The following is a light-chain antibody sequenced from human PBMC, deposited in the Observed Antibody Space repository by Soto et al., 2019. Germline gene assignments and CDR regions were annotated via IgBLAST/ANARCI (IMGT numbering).Light chain of an antibody. Sequence: VTIACRASQGISSYLAWYQQKPGRAPKLLIYGASTLQSGVPSRFSGSGSGTDFTLTIRNLQPEDVATYYCQQYSSAPLFGGGTKVDI. V-gene: IGKV1-27*01. CDR3: QQYSSAPL. CDR1: QGISSY. J-gene: IGKJ4*01. CDR2: GAS.